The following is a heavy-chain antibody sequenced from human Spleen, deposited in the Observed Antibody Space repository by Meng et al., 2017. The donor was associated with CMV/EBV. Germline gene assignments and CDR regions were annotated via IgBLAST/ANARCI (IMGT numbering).Heavy chain of an antibody. Sequence: GGSLRLSCAASGFTFSSYGMHWVRQAPGKGLEWVAVIWYDGSNKYYADSVKGRFAISRDNSKNTLYLQMNSLRAEDTAVYYCARYCSSTSCYGPGDYYYYYGMDVWGQGTTVTVSS. CDR2: IWYDGSNK. V-gene: IGHV3-33*01. CDR1: GFTFSSYG. J-gene: IGHJ6*02. D-gene: IGHD2-2*01. CDR3: ARYCSSTSCYGPGDYYYYYGMDV.